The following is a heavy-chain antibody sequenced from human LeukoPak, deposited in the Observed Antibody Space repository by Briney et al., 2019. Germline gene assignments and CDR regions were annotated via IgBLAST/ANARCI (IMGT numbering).Heavy chain of an antibody. D-gene: IGHD3-10*01. V-gene: IGHV3-30*03. CDR1: GFTFSNYA. Sequence: PGGSLRLSCAASGFTFSNYAMHWVRQAPGKGLDWVAVVAYDGSIAYYADSARGRFTISRDDSKNTLYLQMNSLRTEDTAVYYCARDRIRGAPDYFDYWGQGTLVTVSS. J-gene: IGHJ4*02. CDR3: ARDRIRGAPDYFDY. CDR2: VAYDGSIA.